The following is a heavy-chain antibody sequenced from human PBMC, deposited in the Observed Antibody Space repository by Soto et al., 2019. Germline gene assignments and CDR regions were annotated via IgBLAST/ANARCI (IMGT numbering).Heavy chain of an antibody. CDR3: ARISGFWSGYYYYYYGMDV. D-gene: IGHD3-3*01. CDR2: INHSGST. J-gene: IGHJ6*02. Sequence: SETLSLTCAVYGGSFSGYYWSWIRQPPGKGLEWIGEINHSGSTNYNPSLKSRVTISVDTSKNQFSLKLSSVTAAGTAVYYCARISGFWSGYYYYYYGMDVWGQGTTVTVSS. V-gene: IGHV4-34*01. CDR1: GGSFSGYY.